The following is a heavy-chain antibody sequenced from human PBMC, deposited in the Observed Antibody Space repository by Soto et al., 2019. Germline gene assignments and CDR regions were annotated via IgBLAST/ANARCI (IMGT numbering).Heavy chain of an antibody. D-gene: IGHD2-15*01. Sequence: PSETLSLTCVVYGGSFSGYYWSWIRQPPGKGLEWIGEINHSGSTNYNPSLKSRVTISVDTSKNQFSLKLSSVTAADTAVYYCARLDEGYCSGGSCYRNPLFFDYWGQGTLVTVSS. CDR3: ARLDEGYCSGGSCYRNPLFFDY. CDR2: INHSGST. J-gene: IGHJ4*02. CDR1: GGSFSGYY. V-gene: IGHV4-34*01.